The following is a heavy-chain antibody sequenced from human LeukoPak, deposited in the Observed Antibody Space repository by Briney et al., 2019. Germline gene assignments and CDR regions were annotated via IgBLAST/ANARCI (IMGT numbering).Heavy chain of an antibody. D-gene: IGHD2-8*01. V-gene: IGHV3-43*02. CDR1: GFTFDYYA. Sequence: GGSLRLSCAASGFTFDYYAMHWVRQAPRKGLEWVSFVTGDGGGTYYADSVRGRFTISRDNSENSLYLQMNNLRIEDTALYYCAKDRDTTGFDHWGQGTLVTVSS. J-gene: IGHJ4*02. CDR2: VTGDGGGT. CDR3: AKDRDTTGFDH.